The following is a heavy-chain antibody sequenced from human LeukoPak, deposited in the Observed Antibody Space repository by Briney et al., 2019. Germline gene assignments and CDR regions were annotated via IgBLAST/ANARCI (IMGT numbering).Heavy chain of an antibody. CDR2: IYYSGST. CDR1: GGSISSGDYY. V-gene: IGHV4-30-4*01. CDR3: ARAGGGYCSSTSCYAYRH. J-gene: IGHJ1*01. Sequence: SQTLSLTCTVSGGSISSGDYYWSWIRQPPGKGLEWIGYIYYSGSTYYNPSLKSRVTISVDMSKNQLSLKLSSVTAADTAVYYCARAGGGYCSSTSCYAYRHWGQGTLVTVSS. D-gene: IGHD2-2*03.